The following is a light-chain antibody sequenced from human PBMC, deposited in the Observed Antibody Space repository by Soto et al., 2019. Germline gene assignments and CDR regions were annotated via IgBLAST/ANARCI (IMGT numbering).Light chain of an antibody. CDR2: DAS. CDR3: QQYNSYSRA. J-gene: IGKJ5*01. V-gene: IGKV1-5*01. CDR1: QSITNW. Sequence: DIQMTQSPATLSASLGDRVTITCRASQSITNWLAWYQQKPGKAPKLLIYDASSLESGVPSRFSGSGSGTEFTLTISCLQPDDFATYYCQQYNSYSRAFGQGTRLEI.